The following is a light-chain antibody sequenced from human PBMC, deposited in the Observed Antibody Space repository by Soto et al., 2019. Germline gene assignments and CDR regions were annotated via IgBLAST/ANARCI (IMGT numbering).Light chain of an antibody. Sequence: DIQMTHSPSSLSASVGDRATITCRASQRISSYLNWYQQKPGKAPKLLIYAASNLQSGVPSRFTGSGSGTDFTLTISSLQPEDFPTYYCQQSFSTPLTFGGVTKVEIX. CDR2: AAS. CDR1: QRISSY. V-gene: IGKV1-39*01. CDR3: QQSFSTPLT. J-gene: IGKJ4*01.